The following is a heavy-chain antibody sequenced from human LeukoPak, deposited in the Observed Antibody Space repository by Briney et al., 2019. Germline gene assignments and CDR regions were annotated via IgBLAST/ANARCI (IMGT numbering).Heavy chain of an antibody. V-gene: IGHV1-2*06. Sequence: GASVKVSCKASGYIFTGYYMHWVRQAPGQGLEWMGRINPNSDDTNSAQKFQGRVTMTRDTSISTSYMELSSLRSDDTAVYYCARAYDTSGYYPGYWGQGTLVTVSS. CDR2: INPNSDDT. D-gene: IGHD3-22*01. CDR3: ARAYDTSGYYPGY. J-gene: IGHJ4*02. CDR1: GYIFTGYY.